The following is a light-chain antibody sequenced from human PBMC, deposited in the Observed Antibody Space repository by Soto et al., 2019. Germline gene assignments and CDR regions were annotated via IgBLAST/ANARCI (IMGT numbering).Light chain of an antibody. J-gene: IGLJ2*01. V-gene: IGLV1-44*01. CDR3: AAWDDSLKEEV. Sequence: QLVLTQPPSASGTPGQRVTISCSGSRSNIGRNTVNWYQQLPGTAPKLLIHSNNQRPSGVPDRFSGSKSGTSASLAISGLQPEDEADYYCAAWDDSLKEEVFGGGTKLTVL. CDR2: SNN. CDR1: RSNIGRNT.